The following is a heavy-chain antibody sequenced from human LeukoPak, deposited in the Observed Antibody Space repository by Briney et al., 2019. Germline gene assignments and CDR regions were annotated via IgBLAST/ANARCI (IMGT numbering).Heavy chain of an antibody. CDR2: INPNSGGT. CDR3: ARAWLRLNPYFDY. CDR1: GYTFTVYY. V-gene: IGHV1-2*02. J-gene: IGHJ4*02. D-gene: IGHD5-12*01. Sequence: ASVKVSCKASGYTFTVYYMHWVRQAPGQGLEWMGWINPNSGGTNYAQKFQGRVTMTRGTSISTSYMELSRLRSDDTAVYYCARAWLRLNPYFDYWGQGTLVTVSS.